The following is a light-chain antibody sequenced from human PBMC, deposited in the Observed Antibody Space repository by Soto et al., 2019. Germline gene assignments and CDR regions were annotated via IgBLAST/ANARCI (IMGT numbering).Light chain of an antibody. Sequence: QSVLTQPPSASGTPGQRVTISCSGSNSNIGGNTVNWYQQLPGAAPKLLIYSNDQRPSGVPARFSGSKFGTTASLAISGLQSEDEADYHCATWDDSLNAAVFGAGTKLTVL. CDR1: NSNIGGNT. CDR3: ATWDDSLNAAV. J-gene: IGLJ1*01. V-gene: IGLV1-44*01. CDR2: SND.